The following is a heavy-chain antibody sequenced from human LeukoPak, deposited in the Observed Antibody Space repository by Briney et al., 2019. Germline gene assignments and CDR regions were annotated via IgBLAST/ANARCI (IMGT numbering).Heavy chain of an antibody. J-gene: IGHJ4*02. CDR2: ISGSGGTT. CDR3: ARGGSVFAYFFDY. CDR1: GFIFSNYA. Sequence: GGSLSLSCAASGFIFSNYAMTWARLTPGKGLEWVSAISGSGGTTYYADFVKGRFTISRDSSTNTLYLQLSSLRAEDTAIYYCARGGSVFAYFFDYWGQGTLVTVSS. V-gene: IGHV3-23*01. D-gene: IGHD3-10*01.